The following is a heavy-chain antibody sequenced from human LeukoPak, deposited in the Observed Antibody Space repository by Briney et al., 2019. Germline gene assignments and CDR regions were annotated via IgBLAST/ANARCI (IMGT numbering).Heavy chain of an antibody. D-gene: IGHD1-1*01. CDR1: GFTFSSYS. CDR2: ISSSSSYI. CDR3: ARDSRTFPQSYYYYYGMDV. V-gene: IGHV3-21*01. J-gene: IGHJ6*02. Sequence: GGSLRLSCAASGFTFSSYSMNWVRQAPGKGLEWVSSISSSSSYIYYADSVKGRFTISRDNAKNSLYLQMNSLRAEDTAVYYCARDSRTFPQSYYYYYGMDVWGQGTTVSVSS.